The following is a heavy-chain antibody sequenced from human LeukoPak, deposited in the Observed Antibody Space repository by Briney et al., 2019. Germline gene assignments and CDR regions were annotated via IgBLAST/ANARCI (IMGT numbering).Heavy chain of an antibody. V-gene: IGHV3-9*01. CDR3: AKDNGGPFDY. CDR1: GFTFEDYA. CDR2: ISWNSGSI. Sequence: GGSLRLSCAASGFTFEDYAMHWVRQAPGKGLEWVSGISWNSGSIGYADSVKGRFTISRDNAKNSLYLQMNSLRAEDTALYYCAKDNGGPFDYWGQGTLVTVSS. J-gene: IGHJ4*02. D-gene: IGHD4-17*01.